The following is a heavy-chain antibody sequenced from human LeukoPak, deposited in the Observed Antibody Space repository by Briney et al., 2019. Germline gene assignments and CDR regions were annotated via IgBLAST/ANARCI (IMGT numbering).Heavy chain of an antibody. J-gene: IGHJ5*02. D-gene: IGHD3-3*01. Sequence: SETLSLTCTVSGGSISGQYWSWIRQPPGRGLEWIGYVSYSGNTKYNPSLKSRVTISVDTSKTQFSLKLNSMTAADTSVYYCARLRFLEWLFPWFDPWGQGTLVTVSS. CDR3: ARLRFLEWLFPWFDP. CDR2: VSYSGNT. CDR1: GGSISGQY. V-gene: IGHV4-59*08.